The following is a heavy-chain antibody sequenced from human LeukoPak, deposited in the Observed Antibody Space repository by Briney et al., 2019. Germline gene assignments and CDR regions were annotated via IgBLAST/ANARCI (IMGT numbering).Heavy chain of an antibody. CDR2: ISSSSSYI. CDR3: ARGYSSSWYGCDY. CDR1: GFTFSSYS. Sequence: GGSLRLSCAASGFTFSSYSMNWVRQAPGKGLEWVSSISSSSSYIHYADSVKGRFTISRDNAKNSLYLQMNSLRAEDTAVYYCARGYSSSWYGCDYWGQGTLVTVSS. V-gene: IGHV3-21*01. D-gene: IGHD6-13*01. J-gene: IGHJ4*02.